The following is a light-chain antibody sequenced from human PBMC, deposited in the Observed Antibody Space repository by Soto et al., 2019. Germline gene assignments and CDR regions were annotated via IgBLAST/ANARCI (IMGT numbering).Light chain of an antibody. V-gene: IGKV2-30*01. Sequence: DVVMAQSPLSLPVALGQPASISCRSNQSLVFRDENTHLNWFHQRPGQSPRRLIYKDSYRDSGVPDRFSGSASGTDFTLTISRVEAEDVGIYYCMQAAHWPRTFGQGTRVEIK. CDR3: MQAAHWPRT. CDR2: KDS. CDR1: QSLVFRDENTH. J-gene: IGKJ1*01.